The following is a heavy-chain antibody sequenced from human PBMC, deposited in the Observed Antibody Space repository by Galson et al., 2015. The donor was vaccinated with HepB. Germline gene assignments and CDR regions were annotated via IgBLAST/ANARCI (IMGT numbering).Heavy chain of an antibody. J-gene: IGHJ4*02. CDR1: XYSFTTHW. CDR2: IYPGDSDT. V-gene: IGHV5-51*01. D-gene: IGHD4-23*01. CDR3: ARHQTNDXGGNAGFHX. Sequence: QSGAEVKKPGESLKISCKGSXYSFTTHWIGWVRQMPGKGLEWMGIIYPGDSDTRYSPSFQGQVTISVDKSITTAYLQWXSLEAXDTAMYYCARHQTNDXGGNAGFHXWGXXTQVTVAS.